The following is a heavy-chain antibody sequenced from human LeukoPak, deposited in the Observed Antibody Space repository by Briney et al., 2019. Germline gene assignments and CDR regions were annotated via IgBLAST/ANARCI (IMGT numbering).Heavy chain of an antibody. J-gene: IGHJ4*02. Sequence: SETLSLTCTVSGYSISSGYYWSWIRQPPGKGLEWIGEINHSGSTNYNPSLKSRVTISVDTSKNQFSLKLSSVTAADTAVYYCARDVLTVAGLDYWGQGTLVTVSS. CDR1: GYSISSGYY. D-gene: IGHD6-19*01. CDR2: INHSGST. CDR3: ARDVLTVAGLDY. V-gene: IGHV4-38-2*02.